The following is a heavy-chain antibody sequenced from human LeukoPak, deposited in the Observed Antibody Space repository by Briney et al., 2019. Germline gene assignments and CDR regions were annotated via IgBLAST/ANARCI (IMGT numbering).Heavy chain of an antibody. V-gene: IGHV4-39*01. CDR2: IYYSGST. J-gene: IGHJ4*02. Sequence: SETLSLTCTVSGDSISSSISYWGWIRQPPGKGLEWIGSIYYSGSTHYNPSLQSRVFISVDTSKNQFSLKLSSVTAADTAVYYCARNHTHEGYGYYFDYWGQGTLITVSS. CDR1: GDSISSSISY. CDR3: ARNHTHEGYGYYFDY. D-gene: IGHD5-18*01.